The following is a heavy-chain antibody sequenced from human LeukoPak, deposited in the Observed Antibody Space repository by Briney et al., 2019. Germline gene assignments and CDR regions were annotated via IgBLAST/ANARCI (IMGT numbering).Heavy chain of an antibody. V-gene: IGHV3-30*02. CDR3: AKDGSSSTLAS. CDR1: GFTFSSYD. Sequence: GGSLRLSCATSGFTFSSYDMHWVRQAPGKGLEWVTTIWYDEKKTYYADSVQGRFTISRDNSKNTLFLQMNSLRAEDTAMYYCAKDGSSSTLASWGQGTLVTVSS. J-gene: IGHJ5*02. D-gene: IGHD6-6*01. CDR2: IWYDEKKT.